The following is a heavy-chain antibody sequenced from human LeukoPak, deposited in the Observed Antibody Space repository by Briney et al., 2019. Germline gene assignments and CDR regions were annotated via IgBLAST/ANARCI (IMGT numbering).Heavy chain of an antibody. CDR2: IGTAGDT. CDR1: GFTFSSYD. Sequence: PGGSLRLSCAASGFTFSSYDMHWVRQATGKGLEWVSAIGTAGDTYYPGSVKGRFTISRENAKNSLYLQMNSLRAGDTAVYYCARGRGYGSHFDYWGQGTLVTVSS. V-gene: IGHV3-13*01. CDR3: ARGRGYGSHFDY. J-gene: IGHJ4*02. D-gene: IGHD5-12*01.